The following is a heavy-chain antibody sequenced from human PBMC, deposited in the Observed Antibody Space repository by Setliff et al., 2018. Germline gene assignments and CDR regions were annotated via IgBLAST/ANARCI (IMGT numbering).Heavy chain of an antibody. Sequence: SETLSLTCTVSGGSISSYYWIWIRQPPGKGLEWIGYIYSSGRTNYNPSLKSRVTLSVDTSNNQFSLKVSSATAADTTVSFCARALDSGTYYNLYPYYMDVWGKGTTVTVS. V-gene: IGHV4-4*08. CDR1: GGSISSYY. CDR2: IYSSGRT. CDR3: ARALDSGTYYNLYPYYMDV. D-gene: IGHD1-26*01. J-gene: IGHJ6*03.